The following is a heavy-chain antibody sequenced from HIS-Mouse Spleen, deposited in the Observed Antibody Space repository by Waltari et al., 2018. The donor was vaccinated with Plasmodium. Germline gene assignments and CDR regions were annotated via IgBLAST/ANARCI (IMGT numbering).Heavy chain of an antibody. V-gene: IGHV4-34*01. D-gene: IGHD3-10*01. CDR3: ASSGSGSYYY. CDR2: INHSGST. CDR1: GGSFSGYY. J-gene: IGHJ4*02. Sequence: QVQLPQWGPGLLQPPETLSLPCAVAGGSFSGYYWSCIRQPPGKGLAWIGEINHSGSTNYNPSLKSRVTISVDTSKNQFSLKMSSVTAADTAVYYCASSGSGSYYYWGQGTLVTVS.